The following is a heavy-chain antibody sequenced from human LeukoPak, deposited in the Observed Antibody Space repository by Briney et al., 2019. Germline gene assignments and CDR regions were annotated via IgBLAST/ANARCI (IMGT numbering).Heavy chain of an antibody. Sequence: GASVKVSCKASGYTFSSYGISWVRQAPGQGLEWMGSISPYTGDTKYAERLQDRVIMTTDTSTRTAYVELRSLTSDDTAVFYCARDQYDSVWGSYRLIDYWGQGTLVTVSS. J-gene: IGHJ4*02. CDR2: ISPYTGDT. V-gene: IGHV1-18*04. D-gene: IGHD3-16*02. CDR3: ARDQYDSVWGSYRLIDY. CDR1: GYTFSSYG.